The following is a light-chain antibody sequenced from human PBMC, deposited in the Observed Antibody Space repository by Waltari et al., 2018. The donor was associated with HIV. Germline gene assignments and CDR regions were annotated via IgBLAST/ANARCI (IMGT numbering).Light chain of an antibody. Sequence: QVVLTQSPSAPASLGASVHPNCPPSHWQHSHAIPWPQQQPEKGLRYLMKVNSDGSHTKGDGIPDRFSGSSSGADRYLTISSLQSEDEADYYCQTWGTDIRVFGGGTKLTVL. CDR1: HWQHSHA. V-gene: IGLV4-69*01. CDR3: QTWGTDIRV. CDR2: VNSDGSH. J-gene: IGLJ3*02.